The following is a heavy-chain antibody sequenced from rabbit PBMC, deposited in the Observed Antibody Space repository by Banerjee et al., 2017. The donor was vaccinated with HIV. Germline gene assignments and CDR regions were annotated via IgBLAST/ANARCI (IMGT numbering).Heavy chain of an antibody. Sequence: QEQLVESGGGLVQPGGSLKLSCKASGFDFSSYGVSWVRQAPGKGLGWIGYIDPVFGSTYNASWVKGRFTISSHNAQNTLYLQLNSLTAADTATYFCVRDYYTYGYAGYAYATYGDLWGQGTLVTVS. D-gene: IGHD6-1*01. CDR1: GFDFSSYG. J-gene: IGHJ4*01. CDR2: IDPVFGST. V-gene: IGHV1S47*01. CDR3: VRDYYTYGYAGYAYATYGDL.